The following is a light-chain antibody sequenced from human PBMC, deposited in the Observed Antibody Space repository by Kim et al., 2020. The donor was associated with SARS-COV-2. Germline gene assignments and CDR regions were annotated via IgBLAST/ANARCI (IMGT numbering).Light chain of an antibody. CDR3: QQYGSLPLT. J-gene: IGKJ4*01. CDR2: GIS. Sequence: WSPGERATLSCGASQSVSSTYFAWYQQKPGPAPRLLIYGISSRATGIPDRFSGTGSGTDFTLTISRLEPEESAVYFCQQYGSLPLTFGGGTKVEI. CDR1: QSVSSTY. V-gene: IGKV3-20*01.